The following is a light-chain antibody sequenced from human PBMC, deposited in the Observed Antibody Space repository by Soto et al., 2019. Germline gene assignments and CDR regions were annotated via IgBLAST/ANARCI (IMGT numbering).Light chain of an antibody. V-gene: IGLV2-23*02. J-gene: IGLJ1*01. CDR3: CSYAGSSTSFV. CDR2: EVS. Sequence: QSALTQPASLSGSPGQSITISCTGTSSDVGSYNLVSWYQQHPGKAPKLMIYEVSKRPSGVSNRFSGSKSGNTASLTISGLQAEDEADYYCCSYAGSSTSFVFGNGTKVTVL. CDR1: SSDVGSYNL.